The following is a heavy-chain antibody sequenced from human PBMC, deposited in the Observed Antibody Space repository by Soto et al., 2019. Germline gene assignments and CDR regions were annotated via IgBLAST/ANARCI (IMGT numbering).Heavy chain of an antibody. CDR2: IYYSGST. V-gene: IGHV4-59*08. Sequence: QVQLQASGPGLVKPSETLSLTCTVSGGSISSYYWSWIRQPPGKGLEWIGYIYYSGSTNYNPSLKSRVTISVDTSKNQFSLKLSSVTAADTAVYYCARRYGVYFDYWGQGTLVTVSS. J-gene: IGHJ4*02. CDR1: GGSISSYY. D-gene: IGHD4-17*01. CDR3: ARRYGVYFDY.